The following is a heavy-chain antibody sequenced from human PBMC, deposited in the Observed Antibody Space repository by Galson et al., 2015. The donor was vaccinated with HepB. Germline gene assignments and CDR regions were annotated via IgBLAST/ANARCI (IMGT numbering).Heavy chain of an antibody. J-gene: IGHJ3*02. V-gene: IGHV3-48*02. CDR1: GFRFSDFG. D-gene: IGHD2-8*02. Sequence: SLRLSCAASGFRFSDFGMNWVRQTPGKGLEWVSYIRRSGSPTYYTTSVMGRFTISRDNARNSLYLQMDSLGDEDTAVYYCARDLPGGAFQSAFDIWGQGTVVTVSS. CDR3: ARDLPGGAFQSAFDI. CDR2: IRRSGSPT.